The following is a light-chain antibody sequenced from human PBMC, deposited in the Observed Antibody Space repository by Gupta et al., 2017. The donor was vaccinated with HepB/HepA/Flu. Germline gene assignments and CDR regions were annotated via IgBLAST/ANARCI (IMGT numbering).Light chain of an antibody. Sequence: IALTQSPAPLSASTGERATLSCRASPRVGNYLAWYEHKPGQAPRLLIDDASNRATGIPARFIGTGTGTEFTLTISTLETEDAAVYDCQQRNNGPIPFGAGTKVDIK. CDR3: QQRNNGPIP. J-gene: IGKJ3*01. CDR1: PRVGNY. V-gene: IGKV3-11*01. CDR2: DAS.